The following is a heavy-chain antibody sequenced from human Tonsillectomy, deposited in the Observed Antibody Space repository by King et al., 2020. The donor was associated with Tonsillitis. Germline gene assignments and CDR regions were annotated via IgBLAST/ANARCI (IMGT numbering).Heavy chain of an antibody. V-gene: IGHV1-24*01. CDR3: VTDPLYSSSWYTAA. Sequence: QLVQSGAEVKKPGASVKVSCKVSGYTLTELSMHWVRQAPGKGLDWMGGVDPEDGDTIYAQKFQGRVTMTEDTSTDKAYMTLRSLRSEDTAVYYCVTDPLYSSSWYTAAWGQGTLVTVSS. J-gene: IGHJ5*02. CDR2: VDPEDGDT. CDR1: GYTLTELS. D-gene: IGHD6-13*01.